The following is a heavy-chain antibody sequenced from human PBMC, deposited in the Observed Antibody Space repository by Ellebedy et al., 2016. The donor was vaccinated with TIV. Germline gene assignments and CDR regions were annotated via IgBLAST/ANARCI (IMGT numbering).Heavy chain of an antibody. Sequence: SVKVSCXASGGTFSSYAISWVRQAPGQGLEWMGGIIPIFGTANYAQKFQGRVTITADESTSTAYMELSSLRSEDTAVYYCARNRGGMYSSGWWEDDAFDIWGQGTMVTVSS. CDR2: IIPIFGTA. CDR1: GGTFSSYA. CDR3: ARNRGGMYSSGWWEDDAFDI. J-gene: IGHJ3*02. D-gene: IGHD6-19*01. V-gene: IGHV1-69*13.